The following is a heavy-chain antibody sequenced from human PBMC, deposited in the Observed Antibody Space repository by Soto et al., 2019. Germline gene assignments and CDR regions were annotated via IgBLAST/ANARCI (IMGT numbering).Heavy chain of an antibody. D-gene: IGHD2-15*01. CDR2: IYWDDDK. V-gene: IGHV2-5*02. J-gene: IGHJ6*02. Sequence: QITLKESGPTLVKPTQTLTLTCTFSGFSLSTSGVGVACIRQPPGKALERLALIYWDDDKRYRPSLESRLTINNDTSKNQVVLTMTNMDSVDTATYYCAYLPCSGGSCYWFSFSGMDVWGQGTTVTVSS. CDR3: AYLPCSGGSCYWFSFSGMDV. CDR1: GFSLSTSGVG.